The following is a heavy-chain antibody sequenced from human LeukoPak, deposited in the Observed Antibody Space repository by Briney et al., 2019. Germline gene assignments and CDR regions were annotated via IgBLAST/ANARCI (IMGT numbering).Heavy chain of an antibody. CDR1: GGSIRRDGDL. CDR3: ARHADCIGDCYRN. D-gene: IGHD2-21*02. V-gene: IGHV4-39*01. Sequence: PSETLSLTCTVSGGSIRRDGDLWGWIRQPPGKGLEWIGTISHGGRTYYNPSLKSRVTISVETTENQFSLKLSSVTATDTAVYYCARHADCIGDCYRNWGQGTLVTVYS. J-gene: IGHJ4*02. CDR2: ISHGGRT.